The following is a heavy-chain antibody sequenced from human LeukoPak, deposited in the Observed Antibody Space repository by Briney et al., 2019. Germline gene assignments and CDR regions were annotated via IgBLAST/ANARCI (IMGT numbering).Heavy chain of an antibody. V-gene: IGHV1-3*01. Sequence: ASVKVSCKASGYTFTSYAMHWVRQAPGQRLEWMGWINAGNGNTKYSQKFKGRVTITRDTSASTAYMELSSLRSEDTAVYYCARGRDCSGGSCYRWWFDPWGQGTLVTVSS. J-gene: IGHJ5*02. CDR2: INAGNGNT. CDR3: ARGRDCSGGSCYRWWFDP. CDR1: GYTFTSYA. D-gene: IGHD2-15*01.